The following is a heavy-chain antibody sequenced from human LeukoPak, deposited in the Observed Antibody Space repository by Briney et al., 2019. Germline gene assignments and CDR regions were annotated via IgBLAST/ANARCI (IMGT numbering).Heavy chain of an antibody. D-gene: IGHD2-15*01. J-gene: IGHJ4*02. CDR3: ARGPHGNYVDY. CDR1: GGSISSYY. V-gene: IGHV4-59*01. CDR2: IYYSGST. Sequence: SSETLSLTCTVSGGSISSYYWSWIRQPPGKGLEWIGYIYYSGSTNCNPSLKSRVTISVDTSKNQFSLRLSSVTAADTAVYYCARGPHGNYVDYWGQGTLVTVSS.